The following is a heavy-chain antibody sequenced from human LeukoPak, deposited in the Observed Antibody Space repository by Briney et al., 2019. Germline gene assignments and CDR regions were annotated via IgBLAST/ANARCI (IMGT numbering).Heavy chain of an antibody. CDR1: GFTFSAYW. CDR3: ARHIVGEQNFDY. D-gene: IGHD3-16*02. J-gene: IGHJ4*02. V-gene: IGHV3-7*01. Sequence: PGGSLRLSCAASGFTFSAYWMSWFRQAPGKGPEWVASIKDDGSAQFYVDSLEGRFTISRDNAKNTLYLQMDTMRVEDTAVYYCARHIVGEQNFDYWSQGTLVTVSS. CDR2: IKDDGSAQ.